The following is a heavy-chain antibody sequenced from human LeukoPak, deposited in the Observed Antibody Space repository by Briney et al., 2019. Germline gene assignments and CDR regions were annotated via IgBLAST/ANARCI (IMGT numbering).Heavy chain of an antibody. CDR1: GYSFTSYW. D-gene: IGHD3-9*01. J-gene: IGHJ5*02. Sequence: GESQKISCKGSGYSFTSYWIGWVRQMPGTGLEWMGIIYPVDSDTRYSPSFQGQVTISADKSISTAYLQWSSLKASDTAMYYCARQGRDYDILTGYYNGEDWFDPWGQGTLVTVSS. CDR3: ARQGRDYDILTGYYNGEDWFDP. CDR2: IYPVDSDT. V-gene: IGHV5-51*01.